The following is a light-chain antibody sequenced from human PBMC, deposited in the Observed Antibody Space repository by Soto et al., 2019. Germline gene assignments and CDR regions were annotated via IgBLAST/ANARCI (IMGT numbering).Light chain of an antibody. CDR2: DAS. V-gene: IGKV1-33*01. Sequence: DIQMTQSPSSLSASVGDRVTITCQASQDITNYLNWYQQKPGKAPNLLIYDASNLETGVPSRFSGSGSGAHFTFTISRLEPEDFAVYYCQQYGSLQGFTFGPGTKVDIK. CDR3: QQYGSLQGFT. CDR1: QDITNY. J-gene: IGKJ3*01.